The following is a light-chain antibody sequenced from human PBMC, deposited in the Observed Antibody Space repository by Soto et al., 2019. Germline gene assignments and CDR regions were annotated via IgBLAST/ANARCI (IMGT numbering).Light chain of an antibody. CDR2: GAY. CDR3: KQYDSSPRT. V-gene: IGKV3-15*01. Sequence: EIVLTPSPATLSVSPGERATLSCRASQSVSSNLAWYQQKPGQAHRLLIYGAYTRAAGVPARFSGSGSGTEFTLKINRLENEEFAVYYCKQYDSSPRTFGKGTKVDNK. CDR1: QSVSSN. J-gene: IGKJ1*01.